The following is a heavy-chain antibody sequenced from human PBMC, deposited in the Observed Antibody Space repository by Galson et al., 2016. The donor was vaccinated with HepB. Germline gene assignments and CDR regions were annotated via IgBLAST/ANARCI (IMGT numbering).Heavy chain of an antibody. D-gene: IGHD2-8*01. CDR1: GFTFGRHG. Sequence: SLRLSCAASGFTFGRHGMHWVRQAPGKGPEWVAVIWYDGSNKYYADSVKGRFTISRDNSENTVYLQMNSLRADDTAVYYCARDRGVYVYYSDGMDVWGQGTTVAVSS. CDR3: ARDRGVYVYYSDGMDV. CDR2: IWYDGSNK. J-gene: IGHJ6*02. V-gene: IGHV3-33*01.